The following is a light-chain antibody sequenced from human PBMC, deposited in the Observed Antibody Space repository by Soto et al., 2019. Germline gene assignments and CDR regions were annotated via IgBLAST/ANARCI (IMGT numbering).Light chain of an antibody. Sequence: QLTQSPSSLSASVGDRVTITCRASQGINNYLAWYQQKPGKAPNLLISAASTLQSGVPSRFSGSGSGTDFTLTISSLQPEDFATYYCQQLYIYPVTFGQGTRLEIK. CDR3: QQLYIYPVT. CDR1: QGINNY. CDR2: AAS. J-gene: IGKJ5*01. V-gene: IGKV1-9*01.